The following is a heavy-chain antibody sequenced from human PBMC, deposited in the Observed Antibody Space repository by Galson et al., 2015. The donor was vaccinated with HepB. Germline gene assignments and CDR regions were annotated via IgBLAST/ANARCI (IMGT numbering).Heavy chain of an antibody. CDR1: GYTLTELS. CDR2: FDPEDGET. Sequence: SVKVSCKVSGYTLTELSMHWVRQAPGKGLEWMGGFDPEDGETIYAQKFQGRVTMTEDTSTDTAYMELSSLRSEDTAVYYCATPGYSSGWSTQNDAFDIWGKGTMVTVSS. D-gene: IGHD6-19*01. CDR3: ATPGYSSGWSTQNDAFDI. J-gene: IGHJ3*02. V-gene: IGHV1-24*01.